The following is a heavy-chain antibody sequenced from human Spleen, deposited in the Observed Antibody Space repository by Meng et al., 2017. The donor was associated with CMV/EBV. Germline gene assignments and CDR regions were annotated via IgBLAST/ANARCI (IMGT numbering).Heavy chain of an antibody. J-gene: IGHJ4*02. D-gene: IGHD3-9*01. CDR3: ARGSVYYDLLTGYYLFDF. CDR2: TSYDGNKK. Sequence: TFSNYAMHWVRQAPGKGLEWVAVTSYDGNKKYSADSVRGRFTISRDNSKNTLYLQMSSLRAEDTAVYYCARGSVYYDLLTGYYLFDFWGQGALVTVSS. V-gene: IGHV3-30-3*01. CDR1: TFSNYA.